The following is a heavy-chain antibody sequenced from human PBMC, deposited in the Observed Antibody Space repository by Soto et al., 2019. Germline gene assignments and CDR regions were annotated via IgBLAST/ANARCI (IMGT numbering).Heavy chain of an antibody. CDR1: GGSISSGDYY. V-gene: IGHV4-30-4*01. CDR3: ARVGGFGATTIDY. Sequence: QVQLQESGPGLVKPSQTLSLTCTVSGGSISSGDYYWSWIRQPPGKGLEWIGYIYYIWSTYYNPSLKSRVTISVDTSKNQFSLKLSSVTAADTAVYYCARVGGFGATTIDYWGQGTLVTVSS. CDR2: IYYIWST. D-gene: IGHD3-10*01. J-gene: IGHJ4*02.